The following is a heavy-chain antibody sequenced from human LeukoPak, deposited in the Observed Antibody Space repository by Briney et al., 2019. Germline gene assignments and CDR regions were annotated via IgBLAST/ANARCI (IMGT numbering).Heavy chain of an antibody. CDR1: GGTFSSYA. Sequence: SVKVSCKASGGTFSSYAISWVRQAPGQGLEWMGGIIPIFGTANYAQEFQGRVTITTDESTSTAYMELSSLRSEDTAVYYCARAIGIAVAGTYYYYYMDVWGKGTTVTVSS. CDR2: IIPIFGTA. CDR3: ARAIGIAVAGTYYYYYMDV. J-gene: IGHJ6*03. V-gene: IGHV1-69*05. D-gene: IGHD6-19*01.